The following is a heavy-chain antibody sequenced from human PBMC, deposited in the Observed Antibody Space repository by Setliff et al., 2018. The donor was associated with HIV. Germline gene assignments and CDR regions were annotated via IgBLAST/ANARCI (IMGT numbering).Heavy chain of an antibody. D-gene: IGHD4-17*01. V-gene: IGHV4-39*07. CDR3: ARAAAGNTGPFDL. Sequence: PSETLSLTCTVSGGSINSNSYYWGWIRQPPGKGLEWIGYIYYSGNTYYNPSLKSRVTISVDTSKNQFSLKLTSVTASDTAVYYCARAAAGNTGPFDLWGQGSPVTVSS. CDR1: GGSINSNSYY. CDR2: IYYSGNT. J-gene: IGHJ4*02.